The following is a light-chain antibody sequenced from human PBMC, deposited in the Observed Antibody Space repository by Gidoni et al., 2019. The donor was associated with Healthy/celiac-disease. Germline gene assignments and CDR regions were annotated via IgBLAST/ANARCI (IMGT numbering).Light chain of an antibody. V-gene: IGLV2-14*03. CDR1: SSDVGGYNY. CDR2: DVS. CDR3: SSYTSSSTLVV. Sequence: QSALTQPASVSGSPGQSFTIPCPGTSSDVGGYNYVSWYQHHPGKAPKLMIYDVSNRPSGVSNRFSGSKSGNTASLTISGLQAEDEADYYCSSYTSSSTLVVFGGGTKLTV. J-gene: IGLJ2*01.